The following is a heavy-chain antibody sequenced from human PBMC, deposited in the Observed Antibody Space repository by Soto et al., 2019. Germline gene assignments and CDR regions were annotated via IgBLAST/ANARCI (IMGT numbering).Heavy chain of an antibody. CDR3: ASTLLSSSWYDGGVY. D-gene: IGHD6-13*01. Sequence: ASVKVSCKASGGTFSSYTISWVRQAPGQGLEWMGRIIPILGIANYAQKFQGRVTITADKSTSTAYMELSSLRSEDTAVYYCASTLLSSSWYDGGVYWGQGTLVTVSS. CDR2: IIPILGIA. CDR1: GGTFSSYT. V-gene: IGHV1-69*02. J-gene: IGHJ4*02.